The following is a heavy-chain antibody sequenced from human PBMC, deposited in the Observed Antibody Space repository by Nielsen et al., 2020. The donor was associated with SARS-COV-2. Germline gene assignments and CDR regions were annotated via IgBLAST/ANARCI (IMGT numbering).Heavy chain of an antibody. CDR3: VRGVDHDY. Sequence: GESLKISCAASGFTFDDYGMSWVRQAPGKGLEWVSGINWNGGSTGYADSVKGRFTISRDNSKNTLYLQMNSLRAEDTAVYYCVRGVDHDYWGQGTLVTVSS. CDR2: INWNGGST. J-gene: IGHJ4*02. D-gene: IGHD3-3*01. V-gene: IGHV3-20*04. CDR1: GFTFDDYG.